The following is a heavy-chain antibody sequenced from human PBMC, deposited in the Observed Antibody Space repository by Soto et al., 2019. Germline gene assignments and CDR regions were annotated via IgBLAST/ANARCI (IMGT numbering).Heavy chain of an antibody. Sequence: SETLSLTCTVSGGSISSYYWSWIRQPPGKGLEWIGYIYYSGSTNYNPSLKSRVTISVDTSKNRFSLKLSSVTAADTAVYYCATIAAAGYYFDYWGQGTLVTVSS. D-gene: IGHD6-13*01. V-gene: IGHV4-59*01. CDR2: IYYSGST. J-gene: IGHJ4*02. CDR1: GGSISSYY. CDR3: ATIAAAGYYFDY.